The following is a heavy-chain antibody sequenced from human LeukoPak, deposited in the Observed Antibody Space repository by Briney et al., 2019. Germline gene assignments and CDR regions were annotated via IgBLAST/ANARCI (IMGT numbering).Heavy chain of an antibody. CDR2: ISYDGKNM. D-gene: IGHD3-9*01. J-gene: IGHJ4*02. CDR3: ASYDILTGYHSPFDY. Sequence: PGGSLRLSCAASGFTFSSYGMYWVRQAPGKGLEWVAVISYDGKNMYYADSVKGRFTISRDNSQNTLYLQMNSLRVEDTGVYYCASYDILTGYHSPFDYWGQGSLVTVSS. CDR1: GFTFSSYG. V-gene: IGHV3-30*03.